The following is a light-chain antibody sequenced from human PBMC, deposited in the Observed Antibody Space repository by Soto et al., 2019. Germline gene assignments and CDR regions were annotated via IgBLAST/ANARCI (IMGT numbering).Light chain of an antibody. CDR1: SGHSDYA. J-gene: IGLJ3*02. CDR2: VTSDGSH. CDR3: QAWGTGGV. Sequence: QSVLPQSPAASASPGASVKLTCTLSSGHSDYAIAWHQQQPEKGPRYLMKVTSDGSHTKGDGIPDRFSGSSSGADRYLTISSLRSDEEADYYCQAWGTGGVFGGGTKVTVL. V-gene: IGLV4-69*01.